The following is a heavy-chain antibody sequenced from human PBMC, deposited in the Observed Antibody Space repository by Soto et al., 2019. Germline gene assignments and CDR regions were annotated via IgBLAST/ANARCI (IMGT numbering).Heavy chain of an antibody. Sequence: ASVKVSCKASGYTFTSYGISWVRQAPGQGLEWMGWISAYNGNTNYAQKLQGRVTMTTDTSTSTAYMELRSLRSDDTAVYYCARDGWDYDDSSGYNFDYWGQGTLVTVSS. D-gene: IGHD3-22*01. CDR2: ISAYNGNT. CDR3: ARDGWDYDDSSGYNFDY. V-gene: IGHV1-18*01. J-gene: IGHJ4*02. CDR1: GYTFTSYG.